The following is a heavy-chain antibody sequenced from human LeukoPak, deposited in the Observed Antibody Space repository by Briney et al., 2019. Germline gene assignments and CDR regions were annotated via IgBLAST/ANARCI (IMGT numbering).Heavy chain of an antibody. Sequence: ASVKVSCKASGYTFTNYGISWVRQAPGQGLEWMGWISRYNGKTNHAQKFQGRVTMTTDTSTSTAYIELRSLRSDDTDVYYCARDQGQRRDVYNFWWEDWGQGTLVTVSS. CDR1: GYTFTNYG. J-gene: IGHJ4*02. D-gene: IGHD5-24*01. V-gene: IGHV1-18*01. CDR2: ISRYNGKT. CDR3: ARDQGQRRDVYNFWWED.